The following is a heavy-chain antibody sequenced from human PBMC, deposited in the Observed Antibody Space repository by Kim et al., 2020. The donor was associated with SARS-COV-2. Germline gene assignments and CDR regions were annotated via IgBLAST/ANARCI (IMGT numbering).Heavy chain of an antibody. Sequence: GGSLRLSCAASGFTFSSYAMHWVRQAPGKGLEWVAVISYDGSNKYYADSVKGRFTISRDNSKNTLYLQMNSLRAEDTAVYYCARDRRIAAHYYFDYWGQGTLVTVSS. V-gene: IGHV3-30-3*01. CDR1: GFTFSSYA. CDR3: ARDRRIAAHYYFDY. J-gene: IGHJ4*02. CDR2: ISYDGSNK. D-gene: IGHD6-6*01.